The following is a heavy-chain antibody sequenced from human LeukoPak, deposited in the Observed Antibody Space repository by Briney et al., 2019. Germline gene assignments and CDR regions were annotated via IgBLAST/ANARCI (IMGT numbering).Heavy chain of an antibody. CDR3: ARGGAARPDY. V-gene: IGHV3-21*06. CDR2: VSTSGGDT. J-gene: IGHJ4*02. Sequence: GGSLRLSCAASGFTFSTYAMSWVRQAPGKGLEWVSSVSTSGGDTYNADSVKGRFTISRDNVKNSLYLQINSLRVEDTSVYYCARGGAARPDYWGQGTLVTVSS. D-gene: IGHD6-6*01. CDR1: GFTFSTYA.